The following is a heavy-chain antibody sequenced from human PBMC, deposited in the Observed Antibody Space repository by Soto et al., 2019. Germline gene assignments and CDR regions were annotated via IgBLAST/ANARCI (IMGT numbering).Heavy chain of an antibody. V-gene: IGHV3-23*01. CDR3: AKDEVAYNGDWDCFDL. Sequence: EVQLLESGGGLVQPGGSLRLSCAASGFTFKNFAVSWVRQAPGKGMEWVSAVGGSGSSANYADSVKGRFTVSRDDSRSTVYLQMSGLRVDDTARYYCAKDEVAYNGDWDCFDLWGQGTLVTVSS. D-gene: IGHD3-10*01. J-gene: IGHJ5*02. CDR1: GFTFKNFA. CDR2: VGGSGSSA.